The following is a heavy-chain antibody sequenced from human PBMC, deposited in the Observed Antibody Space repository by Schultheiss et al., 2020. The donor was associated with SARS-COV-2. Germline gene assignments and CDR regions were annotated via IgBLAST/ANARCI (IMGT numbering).Heavy chain of an antibody. J-gene: IGHJ4*02. V-gene: IGHV4-59*01. CDR2: ISNTGRT. CDR1: GGSITSDY. D-gene: IGHD1-26*01. CDR3: ARLRGSYIQLDY. Sequence: SETLSLTCTVSGGSITSDYWIWIRQPPGKGLEWIGFISNTGRTSYNPSLQSRVSISSDTSKREIYLRVSSVTAADTAVYYCARLRGSYIQLDYWGQGTLVTVSS.